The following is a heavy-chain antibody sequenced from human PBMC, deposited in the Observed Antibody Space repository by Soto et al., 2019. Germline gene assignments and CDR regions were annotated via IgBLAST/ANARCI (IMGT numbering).Heavy chain of an antibody. J-gene: IGHJ5*02. CDR2: IIPMYGPA. CDR1: GGTFSSYA. Sequence: QVPLVQSGAEVKQPGSSVTVSCKASGGTFSSYAIHWVRQAPGQGLEWMGGIIPMYGPAKYAQRFQGRVTITADESTTTVYMELTSLISQDTAVYYCARVTSMVRGVIDNWFDPWGHGTLVTVSS. CDR3: ARVTSMVRGVIDNWFDP. D-gene: IGHD3-10*01. V-gene: IGHV1-69*01.